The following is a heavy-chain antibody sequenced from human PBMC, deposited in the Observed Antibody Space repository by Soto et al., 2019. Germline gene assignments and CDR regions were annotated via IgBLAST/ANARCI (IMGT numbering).Heavy chain of an antibody. CDR3: SRGVSSWHPHEDY. D-gene: IGHD6-13*01. J-gene: IGHJ4*02. V-gene: IGHV1-18*01. CDR1: GFTFTSYG. CDR2: VSAYNGNT. Sequence: QVQLVQSGAEVKKPGASMKVSCKASGFTFTSYGISWVRQAPGQGLEWMGWVSAYNGNTPYAQKRQRRVTMTTDTSTTTPYMELSSLRSDDPAVYYCSRGVSSWHPHEDYWGQGTLVTVSS.